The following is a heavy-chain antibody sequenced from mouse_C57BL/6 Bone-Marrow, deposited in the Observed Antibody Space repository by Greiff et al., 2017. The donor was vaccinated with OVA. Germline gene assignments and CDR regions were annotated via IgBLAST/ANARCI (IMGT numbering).Heavy chain of an antibody. CDR3: ARRNRAWFAY. CDR1: GYTFTSYW. CDR2: IDPSDSYT. J-gene: IGHJ3*01. V-gene: IGHV1-59*01. Sequence: QVQLQQPGAELVRPGTSVKLSCKASGYTFTSYWMHWVKQRPGQGLEWIGVIDPSDSYTNYNQKFKGKATLTVDTSSSTAYMQLSSLTSEDSAVDYCARRNRAWFAYWGQGTLVTVSA.